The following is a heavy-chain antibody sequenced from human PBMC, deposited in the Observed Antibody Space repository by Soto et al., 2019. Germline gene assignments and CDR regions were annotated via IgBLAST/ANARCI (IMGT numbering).Heavy chain of an antibody. CDR3: AKAGDWNYVFDF. Sequence: EVRLVESGGGQVHPGGSLRLSCAASGFSFTHYRIHWVRQVPGKGLEWVCRVNADGSSTNYAGFAKGRFTISRDNSKNMAYLEMNNLRADDTALYYCAKAGDWNYVFDFWGQGTAVLVSS. CDR1: GFSFTHYR. D-gene: IGHD1-7*01. J-gene: IGHJ4*02. CDR2: VNADGSST. V-gene: IGHV3-74*01.